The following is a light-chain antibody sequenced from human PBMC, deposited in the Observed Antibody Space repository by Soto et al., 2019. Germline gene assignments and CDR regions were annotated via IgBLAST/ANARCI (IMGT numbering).Light chain of an antibody. CDR1: QSISSW. V-gene: IGKV1-5*03. Sequence: DVQMTQSPSSLSASVGDRVSITCRASQSISSWLAWYQQKPGKAPKLLINKASSLESGVPSRFSGSGSGTEFTLTISSLQPDDFATYYCQLFTSHPSTFGQGTRLDIK. CDR3: QLFTSHPST. CDR2: KAS. J-gene: IGKJ1*01.